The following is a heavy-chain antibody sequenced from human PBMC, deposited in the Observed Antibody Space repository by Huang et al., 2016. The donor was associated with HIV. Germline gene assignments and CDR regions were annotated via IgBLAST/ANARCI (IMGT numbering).Heavy chain of an antibody. Sequence: QVQLVQSGSELKKHGASVKVSCKASGYTFTSYAMTWVRQAPGQGLEGRGWINTNTGNPTYAQGFTGRFVFSLDTSVNTAYLQISSLKAEDTAVYYCARGLFDYWGQGTLVTVSS. CDR2: INTNTGNP. V-gene: IGHV7-4-1*02. CDR3: ARGLFDY. J-gene: IGHJ4*02. CDR1: GYTFTSYA.